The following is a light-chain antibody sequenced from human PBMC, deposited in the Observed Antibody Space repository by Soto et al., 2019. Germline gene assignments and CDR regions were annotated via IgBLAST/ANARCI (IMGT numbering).Light chain of an antibody. CDR1: SSDVGGYNY. CDR2: EVS. CDR3: SSYTSSSTYV. V-gene: IGLV2-14*01. Sequence: QSALTQPASVSGSPRQSITISCTGTSSDVGGYNYVSWYQQHPGKAPKLMTYEVSNRPSGVSNRFSGSKSGNTASLTISGLQAEDEADYYCSSYTSSSTYVFGTGTKLTVL. J-gene: IGLJ1*01.